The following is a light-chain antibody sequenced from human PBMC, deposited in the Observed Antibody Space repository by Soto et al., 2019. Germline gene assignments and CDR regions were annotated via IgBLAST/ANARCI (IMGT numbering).Light chain of an antibody. V-gene: IGKV3-15*01. CDR2: GAS. CDR3: QQYNNWPQ. CDR1: QSFSSN. Sequence: EIVMTQSPAALSVSPGEGATLSCRASQSFSSNLAWYQQKPGQAPRLLIFGASTRATGIPTRFSGSGSGTQFTLTISSLPSEDFAVYHCQQYNNWPQFGQGTKVQIK. J-gene: IGKJ1*01.